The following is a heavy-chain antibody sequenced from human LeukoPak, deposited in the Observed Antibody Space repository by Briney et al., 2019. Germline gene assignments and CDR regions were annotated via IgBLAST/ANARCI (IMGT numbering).Heavy chain of an antibody. J-gene: IGHJ6*02. CDR1: GFTFSDYY. V-gene: IGHV3-11*01. CDR3: ARGDSSGWHRSYYGMDV. CDR2: ISSSGSTI. D-gene: IGHD6-19*01. Sequence: TGGSLRLSCAASGFTFSDYYMSWIRQAPGKGLEWVSYISSSGSTIYYADSVKGRFTISRDNAKNSLYLQMNSLRAEDTAVYYCARGDSSGWHRSYYGMDVWGQGTTVTVSS.